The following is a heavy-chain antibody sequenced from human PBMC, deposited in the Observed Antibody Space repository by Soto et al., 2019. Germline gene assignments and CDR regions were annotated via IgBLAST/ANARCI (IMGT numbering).Heavy chain of an antibody. CDR3: AKGRLDWNYAFFDY. J-gene: IGHJ4*02. CDR1: GFTFDDYA. CDR2: ISWNSGSI. V-gene: IGHV3-9*01. Sequence: EVQLVESGGGLVQPGRSLRLSCAASGFTFDDYAMPWVRQAPGKGLEWVSGISWNSGSIGYADSVKGRFTISRDNAKNSLYLQMNSLRAEDTALYYCAKGRLDWNYAFFDYWGQGTLVTVSS. D-gene: IGHD1-7*01.